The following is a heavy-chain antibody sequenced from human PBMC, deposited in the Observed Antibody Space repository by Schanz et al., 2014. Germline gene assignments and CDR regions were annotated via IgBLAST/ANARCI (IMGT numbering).Heavy chain of an antibody. D-gene: IGHD2-8*02. J-gene: IGHJ4*02. CDR3: AKTLFPGGTQTFGN. CDR2: IGNGGVTI. V-gene: IGHV3-11*01. Sequence: QVQLVDSGGGLVKPGGSLRLSCTASGFPFSDYFMAWIHQPPGRGLEWVSYIGNGGVTIYYADSVKGRFTISRDNSKNSLYLQMNSLRAEDTAVYYCAKTLFPGGTQTFGNWGRGTLVTVSS. CDR1: GFPFSDYF.